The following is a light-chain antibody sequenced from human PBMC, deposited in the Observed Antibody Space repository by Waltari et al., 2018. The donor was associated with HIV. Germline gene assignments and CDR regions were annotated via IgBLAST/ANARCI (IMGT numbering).Light chain of an antibody. CDR1: QRVSSSY. Sequence: EIVLTQSPGTLSLSPGERATLSCRASQRVSSSYLAWYQQKPGQAPRLLNYGASSRATGIPDRFSGSGSGTDFTLTISRLEPEDFAVYYCQQYGSSPALTFGGGTKVEIK. CDR3: QQYGSSPALT. CDR2: GAS. V-gene: IGKV3-20*01. J-gene: IGKJ4*01.